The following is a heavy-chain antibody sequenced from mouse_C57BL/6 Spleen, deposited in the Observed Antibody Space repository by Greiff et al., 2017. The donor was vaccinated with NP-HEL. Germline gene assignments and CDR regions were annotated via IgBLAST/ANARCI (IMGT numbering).Heavy chain of an antibody. Sequence: EVKLEESGPGLVKPSQSLSLTCSVTGYSITSGYYWNWIRQFPGNKLEWMGYISYDGSNNYNPSLKNRISITRDTSKNQFFLKLNSVTTEDTATYYCVYYDYDEGYAMDYGGQGTSVTVSS. V-gene: IGHV3-6*01. J-gene: IGHJ4*01. CDR2: ISYDGSN. D-gene: IGHD2-4*01. CDR3: VYYDYDEGYAMDY. CDR1: GYSITSGYY.